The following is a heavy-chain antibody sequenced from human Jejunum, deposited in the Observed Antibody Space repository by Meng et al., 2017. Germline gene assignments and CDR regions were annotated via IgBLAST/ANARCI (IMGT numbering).Heavy chain of an antibody. CDR2: IYHNGGT. D-gene: IGHD3-9*01. CDR3: VRGFDQFDWLFDY. CDR1: GVSITSINW. V-gene: IGHV4-4*02. Sequence: SETLSLTCTVSGVSITSINWWSWVRLPPGKGLEGLEWIGEIYHNGGTNYNPSLKSRVTISVDKSKNQFSLTLNSVTAADTAVYYCVRGFDQFDWLFDYWGPGTLVTVSS. J-gene: IGHJ4*02.